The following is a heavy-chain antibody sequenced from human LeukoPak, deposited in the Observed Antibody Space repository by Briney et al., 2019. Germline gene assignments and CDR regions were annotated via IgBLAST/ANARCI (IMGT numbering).Heavy chain of an antibody. CDR3: ARDRDLYSGYDSSPYYFDY. D-gene: IGHD5-12*01. Sequence: SVKVSCKASGGTFSSYAISWVRQAPGQGLEWMGGIIPIFGTANYAQKFQGRVTTTADESTSTAYMELSSLRSEDTAVYYCARDRDLYSGYDSSPYYFDYWGQGTLVTVSS. CDR1: GGTFSSYA. CDR2: IIPIFGTA. J-gene: IGHJ4*02. V-gene: IGHV1-69*13.